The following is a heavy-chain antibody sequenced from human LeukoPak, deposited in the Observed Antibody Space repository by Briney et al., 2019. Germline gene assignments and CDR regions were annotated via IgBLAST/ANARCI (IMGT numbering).Heavy chain of an antibody. V-gene: IGHV5-51*01. CDR3: ARQASSGSYDYYHYGMDV. CDR1: GYSFTSYW. J-gene: IGHJ6*02. Sequence: GESLKISCKGSGYSFTSYWIGWVRQMPGKGLEWMGIIYPGDSDTRYSPSFQGQVTISADKSISTAYLQWSSLKASDTAMYYCARQASSGSYDYYHYGMDVWGQGTTVTVSS. D-gene: IGHD1-26*01. CDR2: IYPGDSDT.